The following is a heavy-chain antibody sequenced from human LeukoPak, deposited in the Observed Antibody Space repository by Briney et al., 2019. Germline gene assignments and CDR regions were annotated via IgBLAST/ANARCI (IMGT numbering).Heavy chain of an antibody. V-gene: IGHV3-23*01. D-gene: IGHD7-27*01. CDR1: GVTFNIYA. Sequence: GGSLRLSCAASGVTFNIYAMTWVRQAPGKGLEWVSRIGRSGGSTYYADSVKGRFTISRDNSKNTLYLQMNSLTAEDTALYYCAKDRTWGLDYWGQGTLVTVSS. CDR3: AKDRTWGLDY. CDR2: IGRSGGST. J-gene: IGHJ4*02.